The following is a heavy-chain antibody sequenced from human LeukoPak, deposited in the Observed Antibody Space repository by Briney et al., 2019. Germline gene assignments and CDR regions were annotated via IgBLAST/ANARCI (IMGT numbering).Heavy chain of an antibody. D-gene: IGHD1-26*01. J-gene: IGHJ6*03. CDR2: ISAYNGNT. CDR3: ARVFVPSGSYYWVYYYYYYYMDV. Sequence: ASVKVSCKASGYTFTSYGINWVRQAPGQGLEGMGWISAYNGNTNYAQKLQGRVTMTADTSTSTAYMELRSLRSDDTAVYYCARVFVPSGSYYWVYYYYYYYMDVWGKGTTATVSS. CDR1: GYTFTSYG. V-gene: IGHV1-18*01.